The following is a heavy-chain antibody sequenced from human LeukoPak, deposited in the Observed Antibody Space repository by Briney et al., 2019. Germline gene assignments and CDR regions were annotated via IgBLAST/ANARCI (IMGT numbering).Heavy chain of an antibody. V-gene: IGHV3-30*03. Sequence: PGGSLRLSCAASGFTFSSYGMHWVRQTPGKGLEWVAVISYDGSNKDYADSVKGRFTISRDNSKNTLYLQMRSLRVEDTGVYYCARDLAAGEHFYFDLWGRGALVTVSS. J-gene: IGHJ2*01. CDR1: GFTFSSYG. CDR2: ISYDGSNK. CDR3: ARDLAAGEHFYFDL. D-gene: IGHD7-27*01.